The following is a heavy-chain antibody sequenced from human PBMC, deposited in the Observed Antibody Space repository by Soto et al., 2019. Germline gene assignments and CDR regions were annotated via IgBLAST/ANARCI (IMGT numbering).Heavy chain of an antibody. Sequence: QVHLQQWGAGLVKPSGTLSLTCGVSGVSLIGYLWSWVRQHIGKGLEYIGEIRYNGETAYNPSLKIRVAISVDTSKSQFSLTLSSVTAADRAVYYCASRPDGLDVWGQGTPVIVSS. D-gene: IGHD3-9*01. CDR3: ASRPDGLDV. CDR2: IRYNGET. V-gene: IGHV4-34*02. CDR1: GVSLIGYL. J-gene: IGHJ4*02.